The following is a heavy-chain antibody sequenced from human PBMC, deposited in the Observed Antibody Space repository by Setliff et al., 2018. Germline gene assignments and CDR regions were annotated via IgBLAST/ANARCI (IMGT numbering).Heavy chain of an antibody. CDR3: AGTCSY. CDR1: GASITSGHY. V-gene: IGHV3-7*01. Sequence: ETLSLTCGVSGASITSGHYWGWIRQPPGKGLEWVANIKQDGSESYYVDSVKGRFTISRDNAKNSLYLQMNSLRVEDTAVYYCAGTCSYWGQGTRVTVSS. J-gene: IGHJ4*02. CDR2: IKQDGSES. D-gene: IGHD3-10*02.